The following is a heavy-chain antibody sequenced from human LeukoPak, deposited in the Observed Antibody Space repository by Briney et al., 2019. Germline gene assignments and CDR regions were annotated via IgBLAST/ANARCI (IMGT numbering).Heavy chain of an antibody. CDR3: ARDLFGRGSVSYYGY. J-gene: IGHJ4*02. CDR1: GYTFTSYG. CDR2: ISAYNGNT. D-gene: IGHD3-10*01. V-gene: IGHV1-18*01. Sequence: ASVKVSCKAYGYTFTSYGIRWVRQAPGQGLEWMGWISAYNGNTNYAQKLQGRVTMTTDTSTSTAYMELRSLRSDDTAVYYCARDLFGRGSVSYYGYWGQGTLVTVSS.